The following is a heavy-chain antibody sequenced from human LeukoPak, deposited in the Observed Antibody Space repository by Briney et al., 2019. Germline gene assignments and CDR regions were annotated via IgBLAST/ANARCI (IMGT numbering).Heavy chain of an antibody. V-gene: IGHV1-46*01. CDR1: GFPLTSYD. CDR3: ARTPGRGTNYGMDV. J-gene: IGHJ6*02. CDR2: INPSGGST. Sequence: ASVKVSCKTSGFPLTSYDINWVRQAPGQGLEWMGIINPSGGSTSYAQKFQGRVTMTRDTSTSTVYMELSSLRSEDTAVYYCARTPGRGTNYGMDVWGQGTTVTVSS. D-gene: IGHD1-26*01.